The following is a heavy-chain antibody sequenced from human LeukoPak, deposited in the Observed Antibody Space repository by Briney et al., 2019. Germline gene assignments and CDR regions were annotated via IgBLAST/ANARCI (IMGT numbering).Heavy chain of an antibody. CDR3: AREGGLLPFDY. CDR2: IYYSGST. CDR1: GGSISSSSYY. V-gene: IGHV4-39*02. J-gene: IGHJ4*02. Sequence: PSETLSLTCTVSGGSISSSSYYWGWIRQPPGKGLEWIGSIYYSGSTYYNPSLKSRVTISVDTSKNQFSLKLSSVTAADTAVYYCAREGGLLPFDYWGQGTLVTVSS. D-gene: IGHD3-16*01.